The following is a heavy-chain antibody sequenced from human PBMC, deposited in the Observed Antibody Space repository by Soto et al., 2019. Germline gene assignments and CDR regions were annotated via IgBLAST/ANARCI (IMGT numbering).Heavy chain of an antibody. CDR3: ASTYYYDSSGYRYNWFDP. J-gene: IGHJ5*02. V-gene: IGHV1-69*02. D-gene: IGHD3-22*01. CDR2: IIPILGIA. Sequence: QVQLVQYGAEVKKPGSSVKVSCKASGGTFSSYTISWVRQAPGQGLEWMGRIIPILGIANYAQKFQGRVTITADKSTSTAYMELSSLRSEDTAVYYCASTYYYDSSGYRYNWFDPWGQGTLVTVSS. CDR1: GGTFSSYT.